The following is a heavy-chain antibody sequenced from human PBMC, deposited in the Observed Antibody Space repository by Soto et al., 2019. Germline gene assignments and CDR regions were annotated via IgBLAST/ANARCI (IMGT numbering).Heavy chain of an antibody. D-gene: IGHD3-22*01. CDR2: IYYSGST. V-gene: IGHV4-39*07. Sequence: PSETLSLTXTVSGGSISSSSYYWGWIRQPPGKGLEWIGSIYYSGSTYYNPSLKSRVTISVDTSKNQFSLKLSSVTAADTAVYYCARAPDYYDSSGSLGNYYYGMDVWGQGTTVTVSS. CDR1: GGSISSSSYY. J-gene: IGHJ6*02. CDR3: ARAPDYYDSSGSLGNYYYGMDV.